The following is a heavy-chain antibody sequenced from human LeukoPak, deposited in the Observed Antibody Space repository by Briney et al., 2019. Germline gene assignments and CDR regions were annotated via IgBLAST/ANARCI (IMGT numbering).Heavy chain of an antibody. CDR1: GFTFSSYG. CDR2: IRYDESNK. Sequence: GGSLTLSCAASGFTFSSYGMHWVRQAPGKGLEWVAFIRYDESNKYYADSVKGRFTISRDNSKNTLYLQMNSLRAEDTAVYYCAKDLEYCSSTSCYDYYYGMDVWGQGTTVTVSS. D-gene: IGHD2-2*01. V-gene: IGHV3-30*02. CDR3: AKDLEYCSSTSCYDYYYGMDV. J-gene: IGHJ6*02.